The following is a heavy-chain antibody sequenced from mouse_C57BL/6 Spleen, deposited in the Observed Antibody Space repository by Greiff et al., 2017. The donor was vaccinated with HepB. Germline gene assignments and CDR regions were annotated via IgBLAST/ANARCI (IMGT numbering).Heavy chain of an antibody. V-gene: IGHV1-64*01. D-gene: IGHD1-1*01. CDR3: ATPYYYGSSHWYFDV. Sequence: VHLVESGAELVKPGASVKLSCKASGYTFTSYWMHWVKQRPGQGLEWIGMIHPNSGSTNYNEKFKSKATLTVDKSSSTAYMQLSSLTSEDSAVYYCATPYYYGSSHWYFDVWGTGTTVTVSS. CDR1: GYTFTSYW. J-gene: IGHJ1*03. CDR2: IHPNSGST.